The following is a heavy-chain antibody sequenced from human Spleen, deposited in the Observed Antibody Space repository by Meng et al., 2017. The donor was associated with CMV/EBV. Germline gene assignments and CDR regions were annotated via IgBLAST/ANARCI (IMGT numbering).Heavy chain of an antibody. V-gene: IGHV3-30*04. D-gene: IGHD2-2*01. CDR1: GFTFSGYA. CDR2: ISFDGTNK. Sequence: GESLKISCAASGFTFSGYAVHWIRQAPGKGLQWLTFISFDGTNKYYADSVKGRFTISRDNSKNTVYLQMNSLRAEDTAVYYCAKELTSWSPNFDYWGQGTLVTVSS. CDR3: AKELTSWSPNFDY. J-gene: IGHJ4*02.